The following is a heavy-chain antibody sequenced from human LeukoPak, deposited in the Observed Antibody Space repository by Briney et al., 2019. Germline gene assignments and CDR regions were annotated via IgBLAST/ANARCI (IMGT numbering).Heavy chain of an antibody. Sequence: GASVKVSCKASGYTFTSYDINWVRQAAGQGLEWMGWMNPDSGNTGYAQKFQGRVTMTRNTSISTAYMELSSLRSEDTAVYYCARGRNARGYYDFWSGSIQNWFDPWGQGTLVTVSS. CDR3: ARGRNARGYYDFWSGSIQNWFDP. CDR2: MNPDSGNT. V-gene: IGHV1-8*01. D-gene: IGHD3-3*01. J-gene: IGHJ5*02. CDR1: GYTFTSYD.